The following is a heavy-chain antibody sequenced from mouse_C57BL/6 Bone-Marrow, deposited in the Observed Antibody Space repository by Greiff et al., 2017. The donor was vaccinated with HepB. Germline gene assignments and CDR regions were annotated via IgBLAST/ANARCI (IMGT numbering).Heavy chain of an antibody. D-gene: IGHD4-1*01. CDR3: ARHELGGAYFDY. CDR1: GFTFSDYY. V-gene: IGHV5-12*01. CDR2: ISNGGGST. Sequence: EVQGVESGGGLVQPGGSLKLSCAASGFTFSDYYMYWVRQTPEKRLEWVAYISNGGGSTYYPDTVKGRFTISRDNAKNTLYLQMSRLKSEDTAMYYCARHELGGAYFDYWGQGTTLTVSS. J-gene: IGHJ2*01.